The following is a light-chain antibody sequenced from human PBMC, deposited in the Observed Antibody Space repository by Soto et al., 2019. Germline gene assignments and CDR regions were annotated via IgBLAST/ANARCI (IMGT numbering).Light chain of an antibody. J-gene: IGKJ4*01. CDR2: GAS. Sequence: EIVLTQSPGTLSLSPGERATLSSRASQSVTSSSLAWYQQKPGQAPRLLVYGASRRATGIPDRFSGSGSGTDFTLTISRLEPQDFAMYYCHQYGSSPLTFGGGTKVEI. CDR3: HQYGSSPLT. V-gene: IGKV3-20*01. CDR1: QSVTSSS.